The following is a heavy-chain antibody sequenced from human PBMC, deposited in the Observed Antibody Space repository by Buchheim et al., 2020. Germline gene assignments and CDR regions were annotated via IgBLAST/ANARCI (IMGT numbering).Heavy chain of an antibody. Sequence: QVQLQQWGAGLLKPSETLSLTCAVSGGSFSGYYWSWIRQPPGKGLEWIGEINHSGSTNYNPSLKSRVTISVDTSKNQFSLKLSSVTAADTAVYYCASGVGTGYYYGMDVWGQGTT. CDR3: ASGVGTGYYYGMDV. J-gene: IGHJ6*02. D-gene: IGHD2-21*02. V-gene: IGHV4-34*01. CDR2: INHSGST. CDR1: GGSFSGYY.